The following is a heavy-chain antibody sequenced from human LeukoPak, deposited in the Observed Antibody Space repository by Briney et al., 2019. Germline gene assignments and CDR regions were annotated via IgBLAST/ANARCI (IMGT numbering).Heavy chain of an antibody. Sequence: ASVKVSCKASGYTFTGYYMHWVRQAPGQGLEWMGWIDPNSGDTNYAEKFQGRVTMTRDTSNSTVYMDLRRLRSDDTAVYYCARDYSSSSGYFDYWGQGTLVTVSS. J-gene: IGHJ4*02. CDR1: GYTFTGYY. D-gene: IGHD6-6*01. V-gene: IGHV1-2*02. CDR2: IDPNSGDT. CDR3: ARDYSSSSGYFDY.